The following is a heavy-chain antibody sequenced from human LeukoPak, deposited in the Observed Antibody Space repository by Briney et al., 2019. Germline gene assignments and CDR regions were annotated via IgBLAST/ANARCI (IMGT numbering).Heavy chain of an antibody. D-gene: IGHD5-18*01. CDR1: GFTFSSYN. Sequence: GGSLRLSCAASGFTFSSYNMNWVRQAPGQGLEWVSSITSGSSYIYYADSVKGRFTISRDNSKNTMYLQMNSLRAEDTAVYYCAKRIQSAMAMGYWGQGTLVTVSS. V-gene: IGHV3-21*04. CDR2: ITSGSSYI. J-gene: IGHJ4*02. CDR3: AKRIQSAMAMGY.